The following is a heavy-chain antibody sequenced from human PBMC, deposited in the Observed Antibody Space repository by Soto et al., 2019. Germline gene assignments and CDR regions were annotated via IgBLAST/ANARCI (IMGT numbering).Heavy chain of an antibody. Sequence: EVQLVESGGGLVQPGGSLRLSCAASGFTFSSYSMNWVRQAPGKGLEWVSYISSSSTIYYADSVKDRFTISRDNAKNSLYLQMNSLRDEDTAVYYCARADKRLTAPNYWGQGTLVTVSS. CDR1: GFTFSSYS. J-gene: IGHJ4*02. D-gene: IGHD3-16*01. V-gene: IGHV3-48*02. CDR3: ARADKRLTAPNY. CDR2: ISSSSTI.